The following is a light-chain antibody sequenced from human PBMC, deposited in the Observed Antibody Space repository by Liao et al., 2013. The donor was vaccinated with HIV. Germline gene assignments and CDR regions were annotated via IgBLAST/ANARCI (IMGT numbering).Light chain of an antibody. V-gene: IGLV3-25*03. Sequence: SYVLTQPPSVSAAPGQTARITCGGSNIGSKTVHWYQQTPGQAPVLVIYKDTERPSGIPERFSGSSSGTTVTLTISEVQAEDEADYYCQSADRSGSWVFGGGTKLTVL. CDR3: QSADRSGSWV. CDR2: KDT. J-gene: IGLJ3*02. CDR1: IGSKT.